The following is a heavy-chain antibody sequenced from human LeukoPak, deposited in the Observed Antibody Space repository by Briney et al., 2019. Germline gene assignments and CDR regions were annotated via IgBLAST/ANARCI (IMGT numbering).Heavy chain of an antibody. V-gene: IGHV3-53*01. CDR3: ARGIDY. Sequence: GGSLRLSCAASGFTLSSYYMNWVRQAPGKELEWVSLIYTGGGRYYADSVRGRFTISRDTSKNMMFLQMNSLRVEDTAVYYCARGIDYWGRGTLVTVSS. J-gene: IGHJ4*02. CDR2: IYTGGGR. CDR1: GFTLSSYY.